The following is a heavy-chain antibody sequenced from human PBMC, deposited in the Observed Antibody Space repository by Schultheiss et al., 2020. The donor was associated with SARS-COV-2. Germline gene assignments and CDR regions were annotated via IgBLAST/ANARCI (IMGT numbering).Heavy chain of an antibody. CDR3: ARDGAAWAYYGMDV. CDR1: GGSISSGGYY. V-gene: IGHV4-31*01. CDR2: IYYSGST. Sequence: SETLSLTCTVSGGSISSGGYYWSWIRQHPGKGLEWIGYIYYSGSTYYNPSLKSLVTISVDTSKNQFSLKLSSVTAADTAVYYCARDGAAWAYYGMDVWGQGTTVTVSS. J-gene: IGHJ6*02. D-gene: IGHD6-25*01.